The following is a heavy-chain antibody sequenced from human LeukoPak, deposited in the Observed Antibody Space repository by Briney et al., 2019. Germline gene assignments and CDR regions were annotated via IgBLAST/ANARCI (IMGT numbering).Heavy chain of an antibody. V-gene: IGHV3-23*01. Sequence: GGPLRLSCAASGFTFSSYAMSWARRAPGKGLEWVSGISGSGGSTYYADSVKGRFTISRDNSKNTLYLQMNSLRAEDTAVYYCAKGPQSTYYYYMDVWGKGTTVTVSS. CDR1: GFTFSSYA. CDR2: ISGSGGST. D-gene: IGHD2-2*01. J-gene: IGHJ6*03. CDR3: AKGPQSTYYYYMDV.